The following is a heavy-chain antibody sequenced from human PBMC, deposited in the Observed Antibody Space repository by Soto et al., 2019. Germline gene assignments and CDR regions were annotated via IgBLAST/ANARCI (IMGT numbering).Heavy chain of an antibody. D-gene: IGHD3-22*01. V-gene: IGHV3-23*01. CDR3: TKSWLFEKNWFDP. Sequence: PGGSLSLSCVGSGFTLRYFAMSWVRQAPGKGLEWVSDISSTGLYTYLAYSVRGRFTISRDNSKSTLHLQMNSLRVDDTAVYFCTKSWLFEKNWFDPWGQGTLVTVSS. J-gene: IGHJ5*02. CDR2: ISSTGLYT. CDR1: GFTLRYFA.